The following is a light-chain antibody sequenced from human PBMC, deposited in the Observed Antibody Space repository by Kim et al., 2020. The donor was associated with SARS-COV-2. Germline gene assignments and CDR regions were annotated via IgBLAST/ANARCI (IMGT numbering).Light chain of an antibody. V-gene: IGLV4-60*03. CDR2: LEGSGSY. CDR1: SGHSSYI. CDR3: ETWDSNTRV. J-gene: IGLJ3*02. Sequence: QPVLTQSSSASASLGSSVKLTCTLSSGHSSYIIAWHQKQPGKAPRYLMKLEGSGSYNKGSGVPDRFSGSSSGADRYLTISNLQSEDEADYYCETWDSNTRVFGGGTQLTVL.